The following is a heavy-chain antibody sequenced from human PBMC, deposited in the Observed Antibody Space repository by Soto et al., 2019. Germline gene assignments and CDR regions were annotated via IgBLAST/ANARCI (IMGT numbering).Heavy chain of an antibody. CDR3: ARTLYDLWSGFNSLASGSNSFGSGMDV. Sequence: PGESLKISCKGSGYSFSGYWIAWVRQMPGKGLEWMGIIYPDDSDTRYGPSFEGQVTISAAKSISTAYLQWNSLKASDTAMYYCARTLYDLWSGFNSLASGSNSFGSGMDVWGQGTTVTVSS. CDR1: GYSFSGYW. J-gene: IGHJ6*02. V-gene: IGHV5-51*01. CDR2: IYPDDSDT. D-gene: IGHD3-3*01.